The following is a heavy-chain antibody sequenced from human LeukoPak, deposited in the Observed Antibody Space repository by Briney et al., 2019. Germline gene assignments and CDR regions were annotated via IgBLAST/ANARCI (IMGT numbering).Heavy chain of an antibody. CDR3: AREDAYSSSLSVDV. V-gene: IGHV3-48*01. J-gene: IGHJ6*04. Sequence: GGSLRLSCAASGFTFSSYSMNWVRQAPGKGLEWVSYISSSSSTIYYADSVKGRFTISRDNAKNSLYLQMNSLRAEDTAVYYCAREDAYSSSLSVDVWGKGTTVTVSS. CDR2: ISSSSSTI. D-gene: IGHD6-6*01. CDR1: GFTFSSYS.